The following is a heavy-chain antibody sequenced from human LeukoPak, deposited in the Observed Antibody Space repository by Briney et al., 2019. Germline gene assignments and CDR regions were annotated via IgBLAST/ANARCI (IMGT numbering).Heavy chain of an antibody. J-gene: IGHJ4*02. CDR3: AREGAARPHIHFDS. D-gene: IGHD6-6*01. V-gene: IGHV1-24*01. CDR2: FDPEDGET. Sequence: ASVKVSCKVSGYTLTELSMHWVRQAPGKGLEWMGGFDPEDGETIYAQKFQGRVTMTEDTSTDTAYMELSSLRSEDTAVYFCAREGAARPHIHFDSWGQGTLVTVSS. CDR1: GYTLTELS.